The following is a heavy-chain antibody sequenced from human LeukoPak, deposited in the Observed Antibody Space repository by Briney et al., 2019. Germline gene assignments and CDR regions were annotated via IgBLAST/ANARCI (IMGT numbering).Heavy chain of an antibody. D-gene: IGHD3-9*01. V-gene: IGHV4-38-2*02. CDR3: ARLFVLRYFDWLYYFDY. Sequence: SETLSLTCTVSGYSISSGYYWGWIRQPPGKGLEWIGSIYHSGSTYYNPSLKSRVTISVDTSKNQFSLKLSSVTAADTAVYYCARLFVLRYFDWLYYFDYWGQGTLVTVSS. CDR1: GYSISSGYY. CDR2: IYHSGST. J-gene: IGHJ4*02.